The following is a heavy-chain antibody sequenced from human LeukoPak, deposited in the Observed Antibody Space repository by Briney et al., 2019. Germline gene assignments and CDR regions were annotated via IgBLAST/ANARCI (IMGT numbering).Heavy chain of an antibody. CDR1: GFTFSSYS. CDR3: ARLRSYGYYYSAMDV. J-gene: IGHJ6*02. CDR2: VTSGSSTT. V-gene: IGHV3-48*04. D-gene: IGHD3-16*01. Sequence: GGSLRLSCAASGFTFSSYSMNWVRQAPGKGLEWVSYVTSGSSTTYYVDSVKGRFTISRDDAKSSLYLQMNSLRTEDTAVYYCARLRSYGYYYSAMDVWGQGTTVTVSS.